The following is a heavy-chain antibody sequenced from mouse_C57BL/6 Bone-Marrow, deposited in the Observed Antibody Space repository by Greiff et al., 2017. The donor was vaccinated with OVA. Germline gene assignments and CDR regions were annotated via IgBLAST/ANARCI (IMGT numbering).Heavy chain of an antibody. CDR1: GFTFSDYG. D-gene: IGHD2-4*01. CDR3: ARRSYDYDRRDAMDY. Sequence: DVKLQESGGGLVKPGGSLKLSCAASGFTFSDYGMHWVRQAPEKGLEWVAYISSGSSTIYYADTVKGRFTISRDNAKNTLFLQMTSLRSEDTAMYYCARRSYDYDRRDAMDYWGQGTSVTVSS. V-gene: IGHV5-17*01. J-gene: IGHJ4*01. CDR2: ISSGSSTI.